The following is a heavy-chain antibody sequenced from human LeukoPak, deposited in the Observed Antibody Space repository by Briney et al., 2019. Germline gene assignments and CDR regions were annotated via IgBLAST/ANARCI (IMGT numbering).Heavy chain of an antibody. V-gene: IGHV3-11*01. D-gene: IGHD5-18*01. CDR2: ISSSGSTI. CDR3: ARSDSVDTAMAAFDY. CDR1: GSTFSSHW. J-gene: IGHJ4*02. Sequence: GGSLRLSCAASGSTFSSHWMTWIRQAPGKGLEWVSYISSSGSTIYYADSVKGRFTISRDNAKNSLYLQMNSLRAEDTAVYYCARSDSVDTAMAAFDYWGQGTLVTVSS.